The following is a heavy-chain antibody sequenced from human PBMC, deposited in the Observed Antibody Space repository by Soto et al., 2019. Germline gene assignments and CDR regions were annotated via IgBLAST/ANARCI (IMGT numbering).Heavy chain of an antibody. J-gene: IGHJ6*02. CDR3: ASSGYCSSTSCYVYYYYGMDV. Sequence: QVQLVESGGGVVQPGRSLRLSCAASGFTFSSYAMHWVRQAPGKGLEGVAVISYDGSNKYYADSVKGRFTISRDNSKNTLYLQMNSLRAEDTAVYYCASSGYCSSTSCYVYYYYGMDVWGQGTTVTVSS. V-gene: IGHV3-30-3*01. CDR1: GFTFSSYA. CDR2: ISYDGSNK. D-gene: IGHD2-2*01.